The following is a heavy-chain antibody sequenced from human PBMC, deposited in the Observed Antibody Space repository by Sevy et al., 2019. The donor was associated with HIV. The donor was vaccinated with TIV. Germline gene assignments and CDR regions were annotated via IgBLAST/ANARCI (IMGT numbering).Heavy chain of an antibody. D-gene: IGHD6-13*01. CDR1: GYSFTSYW. CDR2: IYPGDSDT. V-gene: IGHV5-51*01. CDR3: ARTSAGYSSSLDY. J-gene: IGHJ4*02. Sequence: GGSLRLSCKGSGYSFTSYWIGWVRQMPGKGLEWMGIIYPGDSDTRYSPSFQGQVTISADKSISTAYLQWSSLKASDTAMYYCARTSAGYSSSLDYWGQGTLVTVSS.